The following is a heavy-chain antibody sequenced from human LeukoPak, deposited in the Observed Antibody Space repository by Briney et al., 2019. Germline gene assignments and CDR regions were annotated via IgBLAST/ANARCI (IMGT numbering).Heavy chain of an antibody. CDR3: VKRYDSGTFDY. CDR2: IISDGSST. CDR1: GFTFSSYW. Sequence: QPGGSLRLSCAASGFTFSSYWMHWVRQAPGKGLVWVSRIISDGSSTSYADSVKGRFTISRDNAKNTLYLQMNSLRAEDTAVYYCVKRYDSGTFDYWGQGTLVTVSS. V-gene: IGHV3-74*01. J-gene: IGHJ4*02. D-gene: IGHD3-10*01.